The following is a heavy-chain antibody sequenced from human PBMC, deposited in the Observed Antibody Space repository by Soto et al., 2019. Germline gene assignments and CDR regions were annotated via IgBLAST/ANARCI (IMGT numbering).Heavy chain of an antibody. CDR2: INAGNGNT. V-gene: IGHV1-3*01. Sequence: ASVKVSCKACGYSFTSYAMHWVRQAPGQRLEWMGWINAGNGNTKYSQKFQGRVTITRDTSASTAYMELNSLRSEDTAVYYCARDPSYYGMDVWGQGTTVTVSS. J-gene: IGHJ6*02. CDR1: GYSFTSYA. CDR3: ARDPSYYGMDV.